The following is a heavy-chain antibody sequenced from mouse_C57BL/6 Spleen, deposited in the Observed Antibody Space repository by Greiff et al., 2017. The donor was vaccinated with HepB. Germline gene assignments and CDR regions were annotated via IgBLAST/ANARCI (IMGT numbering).Heavy chain of an antibody. CDR3: ARDHDYYGSSYAMDY. Sequence: EVKLMESGPGLVKPSQSLSLTCSVTGYSITSGYYWNWIRQFPGTKLEWMGYISYDGSNNYNPSLKNRISIPRDTTKNQFFLKLNSVTTEDTATYYCARDHDYYGSSYAMDYWSQGASVTVSS. CDR1: GYSITSGYY. J-gene: IGHJ4*01. V-gene: IGHV3-6*01. CDR2: ISYDGSN. D-gene: IGHD1-1*01.